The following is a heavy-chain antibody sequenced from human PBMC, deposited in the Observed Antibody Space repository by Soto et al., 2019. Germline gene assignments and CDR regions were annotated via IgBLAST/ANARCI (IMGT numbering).Heavy chain of an antibody. CDR3: ARDRTSTIFGVVRSYGMDV. D-gene: IGHD3-3*01. CDR2: IYSGGST. V-gene: IGHV3-53*01. J-gene: IGHJ6*02. Sequence: QPGGYLRLSCAASGFTVSSNYMSWVRQAPGKGLEWVSVIYSGGSTYYADSVKGRFTISRDNSKNTLYLQMNSLRAEDTAVYYCARDRTSTIFGVVRSYGMDVWGQGT. CDR1: GFTVSSNY.